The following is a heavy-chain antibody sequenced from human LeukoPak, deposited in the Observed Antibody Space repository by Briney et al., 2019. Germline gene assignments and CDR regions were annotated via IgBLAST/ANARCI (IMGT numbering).Heavy chain of an antibody. CDR1: GITLSSYG. V-gene: IGHV3-30*02. CDR2: TRYDGSNK. J-gene: IGHJ4*02. Sequence: GGSLRLSCAASGITLSSYGMHWVRQAPGKGLEWVAFTRYDGSNKYYADSVKGRFTISRDNSKNTLYLQMNSLRAEDTAVYFCAKGQGSYFPFDYWGQGTLVIVSS. D-gene: IGHD1-26*01. CDR3: AKGQGSYFPFDY.